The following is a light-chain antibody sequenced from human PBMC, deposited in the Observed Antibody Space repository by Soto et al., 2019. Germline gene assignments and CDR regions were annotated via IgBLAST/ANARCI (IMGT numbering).Light chain of an antibody. Sequence: EIVMTQSPATLSVSPGETATLSCRASQSVDINLAWYQQKPGQAPRLLIYGASTRATGIPVRFSGSGSGTEFTLTISSLQSEDFALYYCQQYQNLWTFGQGTKVDIK. J-gene: IGKJ1*01. CDR2: GAS. CDR1: QSVDIN. CDR3: QQYQNLWT. V-gene: IGKV3-15*01.